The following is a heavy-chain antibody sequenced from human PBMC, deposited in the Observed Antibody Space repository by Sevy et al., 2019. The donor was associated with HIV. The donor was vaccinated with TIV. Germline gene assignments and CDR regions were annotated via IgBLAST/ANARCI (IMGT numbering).Heavy chain of an antibody. Sequence: SETLSLTCTVSGGSVSSGSYYWSWIRQPPGKGLEWIGYIYYSGSTKYNPSLKSRVTISVDTSKNQFSLKLSSVTAADTAVYYCARGSSSHARVGVDYWGQGTLVTVSS. D-gene: IGHD6-6*01. CDR2: IYYSGST. CDR3: ARGSSSHARVGVDY. V-gene: IGHV4-61*01. J-gene: IGHJ4*02. CDR1: GGSVSSGSYY.